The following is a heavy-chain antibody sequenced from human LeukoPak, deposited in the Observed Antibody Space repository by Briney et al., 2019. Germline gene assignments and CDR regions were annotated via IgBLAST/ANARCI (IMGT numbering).Heavy chain of an antibody. D-gene: IGHD4-17*01. J-gene: IGHJ5*01. CDR1: GFTFSSYA. V-gene: IGHV3-23*01. CDR3: AKESLFMTTVTTWFDS. Sequence: PGGSLRLSCAASGFTFSSYAMSWVRQAPGKGLECVSAISGSGGSTYYADSVKGRFTISRDNSKNTLYLQMNSLRAEDTAVYYCAKESLFMTTVTTWFDSWGQGTLVTVSS. CDR2: ISGSGGST.